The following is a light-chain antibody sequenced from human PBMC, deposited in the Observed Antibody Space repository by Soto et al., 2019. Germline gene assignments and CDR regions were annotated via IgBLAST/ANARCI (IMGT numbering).Light chain of an antibody. CDR3: SSYTSSSTLVV. V-gene: IGLV2-14*01. CDR1: SSDVGGYNY. Sequence: QSVLTQPASVSGSPGQSFTISCTGTSSDVGGYNYVSWYQQHPGKAPKLMIYEVSNRPSGVSNRFSGSKSGNTASLTISGLQAEDEADYYCSSYTSSSTLVVFGGGTQLTVL. J-gene: IGLJ2*01. CDR2: EVS.